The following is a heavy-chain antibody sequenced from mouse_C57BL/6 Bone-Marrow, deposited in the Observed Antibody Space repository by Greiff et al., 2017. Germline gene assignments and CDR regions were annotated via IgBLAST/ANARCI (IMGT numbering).Heavy chain of an antibody. D-gene: IGHD1-1*01. CDR1: GYAFSSSW. CDR2: IYPGDGDT. Sequence: VQLQQSGPELVKPGASVKISCKASGYAFSSSWMNWVKQRPGKGLEWIGRIYPGDGDTNYNGKFKGKATLTAAKSSSTAYMQLSSLTSEDSAVYFCAREVITTVVASYYFDYWGQGTTLTVSS. CDR3: AREVITTVVASYYFDY. V-gene: IGHV1-82*01. J-gene: IGHJ2*01.